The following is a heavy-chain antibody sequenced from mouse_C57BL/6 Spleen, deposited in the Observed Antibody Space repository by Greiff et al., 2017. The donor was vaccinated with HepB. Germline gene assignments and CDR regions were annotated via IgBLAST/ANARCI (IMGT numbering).Heavy chain of an antibody. CDR1: GFTFSDYG. Sequence: EVQLQQSGGGLVKPGGSLKLSCAASGFTFSDYGMHWVRQAPEKGLEWVAYISSGSSTIYYADTVKGRFTISRDNAKNTLFLQMTSLRSEDTAMYYCARPIYDGYPDYWGQGTTLTVSS. D-gene: IGHD2-3*01. CDR3: ARPIYDGYPDY. J-gene: IGHJ2*01. CDR2: ISSGSSTI. V-gene: IGHV5-17*01.